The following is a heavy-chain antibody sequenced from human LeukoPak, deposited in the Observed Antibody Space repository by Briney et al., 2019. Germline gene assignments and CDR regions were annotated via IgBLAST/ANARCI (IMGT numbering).Heavy chain of an antibody. J-gene: IGHJ4*02. Sequence: PGGSLRLSCAASGFTFSNYGMHWVRQAPGKGLEWVAFIRYDGSNKYYADSVKGRFTISRDNSKNTLYLQMNSLRAEDTAVYYCAKDSGGRGSYYVSYFDYWGQGTLVTVSS. CDR3: AKDSGGRGSYYVSYFDY. CDR1: GFTFSNYG. D-gene: IGHD1-26*01. CDR2: IRYDGSNK. V-gene: IGHV3-30*02.